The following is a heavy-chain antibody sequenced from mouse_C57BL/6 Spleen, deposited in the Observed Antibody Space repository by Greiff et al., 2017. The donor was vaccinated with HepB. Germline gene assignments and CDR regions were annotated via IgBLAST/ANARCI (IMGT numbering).Heavy chain of an antibody. V-gene: IGHV1-26*01. J-gene: IGHJ2*01. CDR2: INPNNGGT. D-gene: IGHD1-1*01. CDR3: AILPPCDY. CDR1: GYTFTDYY. Sequence: EVQLQQSGPELVKPGASVKISCKASGYTFTDYYMNWVKQSHGKSLEWIGDINPNNGGTSYNQKFKGKATLTVDKSSSTAYMELRSLTSEDSAVYYCAILPPCDYWGQGTTLTVSS.